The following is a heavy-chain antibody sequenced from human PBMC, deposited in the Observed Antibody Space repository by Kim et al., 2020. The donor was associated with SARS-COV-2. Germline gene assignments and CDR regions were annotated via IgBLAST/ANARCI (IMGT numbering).Heavy chain of an antibody. CDR2: IYYSGST. J-gene: IGHJ5*02. Sequence: SETLSLTCTVSGGSISSSSYYWGWIRQPPGKGLEWIGSIYYSGSTYYNPSLKSRVTISVDTSKNQFSLKLSSVTAADTAVYYCAKVRLVRRWFDPWGQGTLVTVSS. CDR3: AKVRLVRRWFDP. D-gene: IGHD6-6*01. V-gene: IGHV4-39*01. CDR1: GGSISSSSYY.